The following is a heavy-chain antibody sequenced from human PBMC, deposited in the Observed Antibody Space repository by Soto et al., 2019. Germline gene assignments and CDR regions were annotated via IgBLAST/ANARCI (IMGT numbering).Heavy chain of an antibody. V-gene: IGHV3-23*01. J-gene: IGHJ6*02. D-gene: IGHD2-2*01. CDR1: GFTFSSYA. CDR3: ARYIPGVRYYGMDV. Sequence: EVQLLESGGGLVQPGGSLRLSCAASGFTFSSYAMKWVRQAPGKGLEWVSLIGESGTPTYYADSVKGRFTISRDNFGNTLFLEIYSLRAEDTAVYYCARYIPGVRYYGMDVWGQGTTVTVSS. CDR2: IGESGTPT.